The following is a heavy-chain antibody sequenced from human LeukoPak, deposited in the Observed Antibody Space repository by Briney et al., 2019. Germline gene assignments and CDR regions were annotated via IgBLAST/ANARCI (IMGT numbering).Heavy chain of an antibody. Sequence: PGGSLRLSCAASGFTFSSYAMHWVRQAPGKGLEYVSAISSNGGSTHYANSVKGRFTISRDNSKNTLYLQMGSLRAEDMAVYYCARVGSWYNDYWGQGTLVTVSS. J-gene: IGHJ4*02. V-gene: IGHV3-64*01. CDR2: ISSNGGST. CDR3: ARVGSWYNDY. CDR1: GFTFSSYA. D-gene: IGHD6-13*01.